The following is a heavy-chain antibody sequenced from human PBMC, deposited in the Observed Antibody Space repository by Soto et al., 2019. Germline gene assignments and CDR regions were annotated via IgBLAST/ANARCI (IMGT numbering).Heavy chain of an antibody. V-gene: IGHV4-39*01. Sequence: SETLSLTCTVSVASISSSSYYWGWIRQPPGKGLEWIGSIYYSGSTYYNPSLKSRVTISVDTSKNQFSLKLSSVTAADTAVYYCARGRTSGTLFDYWGQGTLVTVSS. D-gene: IGHD2-2*01. CDR2: IYYSGST. J-gene: IGHJ4*02. CDR1: VASISSSSYY. CDR3: ARGRTSGTLFDY.